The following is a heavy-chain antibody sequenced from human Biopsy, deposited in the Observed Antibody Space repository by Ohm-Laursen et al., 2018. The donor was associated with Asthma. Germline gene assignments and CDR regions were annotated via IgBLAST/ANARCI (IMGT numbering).Heavy chain of an antibody. CDR3: ARESGQDSGGTGAFDR. Sequence: SSLRLSCAASGFSGLTFRDFGMHWVRQAPGKGLEWVALISSDGHNKYYKDSVKGRFTISRDNSKLRLYLEINSLRVEDSAVYYCARESGQDSGGTGAFDRWGQGIMVAVSS. V-gene: IGHV3-30*03. CDR2: ISSDGHNK. CDR1: GFSGLTFRDFG. J-gene: IGHJ3*02. D-gene: IGHD4-23*01.